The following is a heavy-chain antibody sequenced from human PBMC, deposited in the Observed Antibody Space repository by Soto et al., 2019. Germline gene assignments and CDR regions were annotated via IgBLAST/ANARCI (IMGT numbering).Heavy chain of an antibody. J-gene: IGHJ3*02. CDR1: DDSINSDKYY. Sequence: SETLSLTCSVSDDSINSDKYYWGWIRQPPGKGLEWIGSIYYRGNAYYNPSLQTRVTISLDKSKSQFSLKLSSVTAADTAVYYCARVHSGRGAFDIWGQGTMVTVSS. V-gene: IGHV4-39*01. CDR2: IYYRGNA. D-gene: IGHD1-26*01. CDR3: ARVHSGRGAFDI.